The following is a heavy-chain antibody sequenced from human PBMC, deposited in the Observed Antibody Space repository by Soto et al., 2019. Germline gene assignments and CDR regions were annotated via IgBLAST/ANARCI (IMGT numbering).Heavy chain of an antibody. Sequence: PGESLKISCKGSGYSFTSYWIGWVRQMPGKGLEWMGIIYPGDSDTRYSPSFQGQVTISADKSISTAYLQWSSLKASDTAMYYCARTRTHSSGYSDYFDYWGQGTLVTVSS. J-gene: IGHJ4*02. CDR1: GYSFTSYW. V-gene: IGHV5-51*01. D-gene: IGHD3-22*01. CDR3: ARTRTHSSGYSDYFDY. CDR2: IYPGDSDT.